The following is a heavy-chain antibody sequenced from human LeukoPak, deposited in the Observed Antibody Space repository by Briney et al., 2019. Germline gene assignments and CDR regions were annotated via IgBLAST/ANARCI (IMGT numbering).Heavy chain of an antibody. J-gene: IGHJ4*02. CDR1: GGSISSGDYY. Sequence: SQTLSLTCTVSGGSISSGDYYWNWIRQPPGKGLEWIGYIYYSGSTYYNPSLKSRVTISVDRSKNQFSLKLSSVTAADTAVYYCARVAYDSSGYTFDYWGQGTLVTVSS. V-gene: IGHV4-30-4*01. D-gene: IGHD3-22*01. CDR2: IYYSGST. CDR3: ARVAYDSSGYTFDY.